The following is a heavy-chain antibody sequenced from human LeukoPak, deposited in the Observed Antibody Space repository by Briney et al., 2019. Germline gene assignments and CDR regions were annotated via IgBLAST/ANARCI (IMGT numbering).Heavy chain of an antibody. CDR3: TRPHPSCTGGVCFWD. J-gene: IGHJ1*01. V-gene: IGHV3-73*01. CDR2: IRSEANSYAT. CDR1: GFTFSGSA. Sequence: GGSLKLSCAASGFTFSGSAIHWVRPASGKGLEWVGRIRSEANSYATAYAASVRGRFTISRDDSKSTAYLHMNSLKTEDTAVYYCTRPHPSCTGGVCFWDWGQGTLVTVSS. D-gene: IGHD2-8*02.